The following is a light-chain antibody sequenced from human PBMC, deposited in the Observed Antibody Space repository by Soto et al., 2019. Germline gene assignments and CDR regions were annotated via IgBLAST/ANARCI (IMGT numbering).Light chain of an antibody. Sequence: DIHMTQSPSSLSAAVGDRVTITSRASQSISSYLNWYQQKPGKAPKLLIYAASSLQSGVPSRFSGSGSGTDFTLTISSLQPEDFATYYCQQASSFPPTFGQGTRLEIK. J-gene: IGKJ5*01. CDR1: QSISSY. CDR3: QQASSFPPT. CDR2: AAS. V-gene: IGKV1-39*01.